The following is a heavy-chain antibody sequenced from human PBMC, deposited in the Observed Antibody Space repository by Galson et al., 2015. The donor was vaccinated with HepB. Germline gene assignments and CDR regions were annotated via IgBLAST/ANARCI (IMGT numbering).Heavy chain of an antibody. CDR3: AREGVASNYYYYYGMDV. V-gene: IGHV1-69*13. J-gene: IGHJ6*02. CDR2: IIPIFGTT. CDR1: GGTFRTYA. D-gene: IGHD5-12*01. Sequence: SVKVSCKASGGTFRTYAISWVRQAPGQGLEWMGGIIPIFGTTKYAHKFQGRVTITADEATSTAYMELSSLRSEDTAVYYCAREGVASNYYYYYGMDVWGQGTTVTVSS.